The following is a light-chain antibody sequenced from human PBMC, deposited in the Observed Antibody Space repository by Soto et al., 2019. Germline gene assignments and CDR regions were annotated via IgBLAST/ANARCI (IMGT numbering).Light chain of an antibody. J-gene: IGLJ1*01. V-gene: IGLV2-14*01. CDR3: SSYTSSSSYV. Sequence: QSVLTQPASVSGPPGQSITISCTGTSSDVGGYIYVSWYQQHPGRAPKLIIYEVNNRPSGVSNRFSGSKSGNTASLTISGLQAEDEADYYCSSYTSSSSYVFGTGTKVTVL. CDR2: EVN. CDR1: SSDVGGYIY.